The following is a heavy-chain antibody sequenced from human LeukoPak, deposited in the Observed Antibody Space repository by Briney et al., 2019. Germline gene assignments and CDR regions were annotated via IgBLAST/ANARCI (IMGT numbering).Heavy chain of an antibody. J-gene: IGHJ4*02. D-gene: IGHD3-9*01. CDR2: IYYSESA. Sequence: SETLSLTCTVSGDSVSSYYWSWIRQPPGKRLEWIGCIYYSESATYNPSLKSRVTISLNTSKNQFFLKLSSVTAADTAVYYCARKRSFDLWGQGTLVTVSS. CDR1: GDSVSSYY. V-gene: IGHV4-59*02. CDR3: ARKRSFDL.